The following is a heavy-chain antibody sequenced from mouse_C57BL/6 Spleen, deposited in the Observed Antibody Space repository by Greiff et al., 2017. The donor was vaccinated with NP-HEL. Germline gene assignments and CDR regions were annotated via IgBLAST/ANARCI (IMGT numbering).Heavy chain of an antibody. V-gene: IGHV5-4*03. D-gene: IGHD2-1*01. CDR3: ARCGNYGGYFDY. CDR2: ISDGGSYT. J-gene: IGHJ2*01. CDR1: GFTFSSYA. Sequence: EVMLVESGGGLVKPGGSLKLSCAASGFTFSSYAMSWVRQTPEKRLEWVATISDGGSYTYYPDNVKGRFTISRDNAKNNLYLQMSHLKSEDTAMYYCARCGNYGGYFDYWGQGTTLTVSS.